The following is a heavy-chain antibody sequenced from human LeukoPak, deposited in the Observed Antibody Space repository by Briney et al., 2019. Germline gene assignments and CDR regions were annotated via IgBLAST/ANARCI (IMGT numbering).Heavy chain of an antibody. J-gene: IGHJ3*02. CDR1: GYTFTGYY. Sequence: ASVKVSCKASGYTFTGYYMHWVRQAPGQGLEWMGWINPNSGGTNYAPKFQGRVTMTRDTSISTAYIELSRLRSDDTAVYYCARMVVVVIADSFDIWGQGTMVTVSS. CDR3: ARMVVVVIADSFDI. V-gene: IGHV1-2*02. D-gene: IGHD3-22*01. CDR2: INPNSGGT.